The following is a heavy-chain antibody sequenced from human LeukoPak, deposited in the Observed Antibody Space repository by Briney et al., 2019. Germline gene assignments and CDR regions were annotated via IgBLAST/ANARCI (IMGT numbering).Heavy chain of an antibody. D-gene: IGHD6-6*01. Sequence: GGSLRLSCAASGFTFSSYGMHWVRQAPGKGLEWVAFIRYDGSNKYYADSVKGRFTISRDNSKNTLYLQMNSLRAEDTAVYYGAKRDSSSSGYNFDYWGQGTLVTVSS. CDR2: IRYDGSNK. CDR1: GFTFSSYG. V-gene: IGHV3-30*02. CDR3: AKRDSSSSGYNFDY. J-gene: IGHJ4*02.